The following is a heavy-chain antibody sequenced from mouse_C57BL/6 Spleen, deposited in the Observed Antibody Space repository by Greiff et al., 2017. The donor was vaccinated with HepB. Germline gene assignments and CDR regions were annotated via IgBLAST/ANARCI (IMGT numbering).Heavy chain of an antibody. CDR1: GYTFTSYW. J-gene: IGHJ2*01. Sequence: QVQLKESGAELSKPGASVKLSCKASGYTFTSYWMHWVKQRPGQGLEWIGYINPSSGYTKYNQKFKDKATLTADKSSSTAYMQLSSLTYEDSAVYYCARWGTTVVKNFDYWGQGTTLTVSS. V-gene: IGHV1-7*01. CDR3: ARWGTTVVKNFDY. CDR2: INPSSGYT. D-gene: IGHD1-1*01.